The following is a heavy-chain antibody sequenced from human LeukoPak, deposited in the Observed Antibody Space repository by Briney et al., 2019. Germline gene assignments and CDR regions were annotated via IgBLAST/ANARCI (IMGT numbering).Heavy chain of an antibody. CDR3: AKGDPYGSGSYPVDY. CDR1: GFTFSRYG. CDR2: ISYDGSNK. J-gene: IGHJ4*02. V-gene: IGHV3-30*18. D-gene: IGHD3-10*01. Sequence: PGGSLILSCAASGFTFSRYGMHWVRQPSGKGLEWVALISYDGSNKYYADSVKGRFTISRDNSKNTLYLQMNSLRPEDTAVYYCAKGDPYGSGSYPVDYWGQGTLVTVSS.